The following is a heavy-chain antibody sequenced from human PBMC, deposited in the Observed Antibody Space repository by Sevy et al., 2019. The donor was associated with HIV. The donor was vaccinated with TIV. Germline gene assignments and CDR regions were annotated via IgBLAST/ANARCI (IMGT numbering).Heavy chain of an antibody. CDR1: GFTFSNAW. D-gene: IGHD2-21*02. CDR3: TTVTGVVTAIQGRDAFDI. V-gene: IGHV3-15*01. J-gene: IGHJ3*02. CDR2: IKSKTDGGTT. Sequence: GGSLRLSCAASGFTFSNAWMSWVRQAPGKGLEWVGRIKSKTDGGTTDYAAPVKGRFTISRDDSKNTLYLQMNSLKTEDTAVYYCTTVTGVVTAIQGRDAFDIWGQGTMVTVSS.